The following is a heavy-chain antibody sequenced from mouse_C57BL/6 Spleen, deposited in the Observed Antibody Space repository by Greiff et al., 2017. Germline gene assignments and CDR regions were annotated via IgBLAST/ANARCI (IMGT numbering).Heavy chain of an antibody. CDR1: GYSITSGYY. D-gene: IGHD2-1*01. V-gene: IGHV3-6*01. CDR3: AREGDGNYGVDY. Sequence: ESGPGLVKPSQSLSLTCSVTGYSITSGYYWNWIRQFPGNKLEWMGYISYDGSNNYNPSLKNRISITRDTSKNQFFLKLNSVTTEDTATYYCAREGDGNYGVDYWGQGTTLTVSS. CDR2: ISYDGSN. J-gene: IGHJ2*01.